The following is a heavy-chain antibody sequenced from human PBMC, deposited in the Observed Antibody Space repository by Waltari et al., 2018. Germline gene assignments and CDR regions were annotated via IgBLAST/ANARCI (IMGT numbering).Heavy chain of an antibody. V-gene: IGHV4-61*02. D-gene: IGHD6-13*01. CDR3: ARGRSSSWFGSGAFDI. J-gene: IGHJ3*02. CDR1: GGSISSGSYY. Sequence: QVQLQESGPGLVKPSQTLSLTCTVSGGSISSGSYYWSWIRQPAGKGLDWIGRIYTSGGTNYNPSLRRRVTISVDTSKNQFSLKLSSVTAADTAVYYCARGRSSSWFGSGAFDIWGQGTMVTVSS. CDR2: IYTSGGT.